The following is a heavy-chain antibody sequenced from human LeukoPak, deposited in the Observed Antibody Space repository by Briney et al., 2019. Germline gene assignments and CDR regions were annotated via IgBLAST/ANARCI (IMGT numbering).Heavy chain of an antibody. V-gene: IGHV1-18*01. D-gene: IGHD3-22*01. Sequence: ASVKVSCKASGYTFTSYGISWVRQAPGQGLEWMGWISAYNGNTNYAQKLRGRVTMTTDTSTSTAYMELRSLRSDDTAVYYCARVLDYYDSSGPRASRAQDWGQGTLVTVSS. CDR2: ISAYNGNT. CDR3: ARVLDYYDSSGPRASRAQD. CDR1: GYTFTSYG. J-gene: IGHJ4*02.